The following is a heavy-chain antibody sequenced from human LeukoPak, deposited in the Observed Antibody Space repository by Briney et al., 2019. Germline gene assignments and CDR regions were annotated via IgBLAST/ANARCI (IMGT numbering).Heavy chain of an antibody. CDR2: IYYSGST. CDR1: GGSVSSSSYH. CDR3: TRLAGVLWDQYHFDC. V-gene: IGHV4-39*01. D-gene: IGHD1-26*01. J-gene: IGHJ4*01. Sequence: PSETLSLTCTVSGGSVSSSSYHWGWIRQPPGKGLEWIGSIYYSGSTFYNPSLKSRVTISLDTSKNQFSLRLSSVPAADTVGYFCTRLAGVLWDQYHFDCWAEGTLDTVSS.